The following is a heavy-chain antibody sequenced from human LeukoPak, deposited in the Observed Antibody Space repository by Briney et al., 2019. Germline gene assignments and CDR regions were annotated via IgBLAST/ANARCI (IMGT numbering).Heavy chain of an antibody. V-gene: IGHV4-39*01. Sequence: PSETLSLTCAVSDGSISSSSYCWGWIRQPPEKGLEGIANINCGGKSYYNPSLKSRVIMSVDTSKNQFSLRLTSVTAADSAVYYCCGLVGPAGGRAFGSWGQGTMVTVSS. CDR3: CGLVGPAGGRAFGS. J-gene: IGHJ3*01. CDR2: INCGGKS. D-gene: IGHD2-15*01. CDR1: DGSISSSSYC.